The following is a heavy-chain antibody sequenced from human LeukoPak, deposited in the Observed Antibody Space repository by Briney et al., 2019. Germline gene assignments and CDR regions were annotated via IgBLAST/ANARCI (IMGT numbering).Heavy chain of an antibody. CDR3: ARHDSFIPY. D-gene: IGHD5-18*01. V-gene: IGHV3-23*01. CDR2: ISDSGRAT. Sequence: GGSLTLSCAAPGFTFNNYAMSWVRQAPGKGLEWVSGISDSGRATYYTDSVRGRCTISRDNSKNTVYLQMRNLRAEDTAVYFCARHDSFIPYWGQGSLVTVSS. J-gene: IGHJ4*01. CDR1: GFTFNNYA.